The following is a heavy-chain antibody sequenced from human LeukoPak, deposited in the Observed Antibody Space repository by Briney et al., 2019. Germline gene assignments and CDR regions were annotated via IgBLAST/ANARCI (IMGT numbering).Heavy chain of an antibody. CDR3: ARGEGYGY. CDR1: GFTVSSSY. J-gene: IGHJ4*02. CDR2: IYSGGST. D-gene: IGHD4-17*01. V-gene: IGHV3-53*01. Sequence: GGSLRLPCAASGFTVSSSYMSWVRQAPGKGLEWVSVIYSGGSTYYADSVKGRFTISRDNSKNTLYLQMNSLRAEDTAVYYCARGEGYGYWGQGTLVTVSS.